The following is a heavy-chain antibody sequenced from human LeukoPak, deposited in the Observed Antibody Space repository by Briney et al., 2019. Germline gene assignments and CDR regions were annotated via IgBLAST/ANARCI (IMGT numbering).Heavy chain of an antibody. CDR3: ARDRRVAARRGGDYYYYMDV. D-gene: IGHD6-6*01. CDR2: IYYSGST. Sequence: SETLSLTCTVSGGSISSGGYHWSWIRQHPGKGLEWIGYIYYSGSTYYNPSLKSRVTISVDTSKNQFSLKLSSVTAADTAVYYCARDRRVAARRGGDYYYYMDVWGKGTTVTVSS. V-gene: IGHV4-31*03. CDR1: GGSISSGGYH. J-gene: IGHJ6*03.